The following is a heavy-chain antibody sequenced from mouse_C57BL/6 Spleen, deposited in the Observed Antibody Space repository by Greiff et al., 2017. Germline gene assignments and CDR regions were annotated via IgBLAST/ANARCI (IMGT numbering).Heavy chain of an antibody. Sequence: QVQLKESGAELVRPGASVTLSCKASGYTFTDYEMHWVKQTPVHGLEWIGAIDPETGGTAYNQKFKGKAILTADKSSSTAYMELRSLTSEDSAVYYCTRSAMVTAGRYFDVWGTGTTVTVSS. CDR3: TRSAMVTAGRYFDV. J-gene: IGHJ1*03. D-gene: IGHD2-2*01. V-gene: IGHV1-15*01. CDR2: IDPETGGT. CDR1: GYTFTDYE.